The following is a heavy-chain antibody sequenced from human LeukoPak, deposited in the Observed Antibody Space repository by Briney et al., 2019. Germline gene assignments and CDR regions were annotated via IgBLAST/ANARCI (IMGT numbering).Heavy chain of an antibody. Sequence: SETLSLTCTVSGGSISSDNYYWNWIRQPAGKGLEWIGRIYSSGSTNYNPSLKSRVTISVDTSKNQFSLILSSVTAADTAVYYCARYSSDISHAFDMWGQGTMVTVSS. CDR2: IYSSGST. J-gene: IGHJ3*02. D-gene: IGHD3-22*01. V-gene: IGHV4-61*02. CDR3: ARYSSDISHAFDM. CDR1: GGSISSDNYY.